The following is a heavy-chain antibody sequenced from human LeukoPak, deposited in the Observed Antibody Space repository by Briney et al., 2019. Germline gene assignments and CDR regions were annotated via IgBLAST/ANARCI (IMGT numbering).Heavy chain of an antibody. CDR2: IYHSGDT. V-gene: IGHV4-38-2*02. CDR1: GYSISSGYY. CDR3: ARDRGRATYSSSSDY. J-gene: IGHJ4*02. D-gene: IGHD6-6*01. Sequence: PSETLSLTCAVSGYSISSGYYWGWIRQPPGKGLEWIGTIYHSGDTYYNPSLKSRLTISVGTSKNQFSLRLTSVAAADTAVYYCARDRGRATYSSSSDYWGQGTLVTVSS.